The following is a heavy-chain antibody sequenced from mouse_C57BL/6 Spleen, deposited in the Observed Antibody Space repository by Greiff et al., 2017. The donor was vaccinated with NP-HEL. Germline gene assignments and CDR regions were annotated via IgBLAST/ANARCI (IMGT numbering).Heavy chain of an antibody. Sequence: QVQLKESGAELARPGASVKLSCKASGYTFTSYGISWVKQRTGQGLEWIGEIYPRSGNTYYNEKFKGKATLTADKSSSTAYMELRSLTSEDSAVYFCARDSSGYDYYAMDYWGQGTSVTVSS. V-gene: IGHV1-81*01. CDR2: IYPRSGNT. J-gene: IGHJ4*01. CDR3: ARDSSGYDYYAMDY. CDR1: GYTFTSYG. D-gene: IGHD3-2*02.